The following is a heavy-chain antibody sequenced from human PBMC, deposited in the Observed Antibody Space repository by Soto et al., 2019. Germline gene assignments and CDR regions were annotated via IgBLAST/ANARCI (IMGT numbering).Heavy chain of an antibody. CDR3: ARQIYDSDTGPNFQYYFDS. Sequence: GESLKISCKGSGYSFAGYWITWVRQKPGKGLEWMGRIDPSDSQSYYSPSFRGHVTISVTKSITTVFLQWSSLRASDTAMYYCARQIYDSDTGPNFQYYFDSWGQGTPVTVS. J-gene: IGHJ4*02. CDR2: IDPSDSQS. CDR1: GYSFAGYW. D-gene: IGHD3-22*01. V-gene: IGHV5-10-1*01.